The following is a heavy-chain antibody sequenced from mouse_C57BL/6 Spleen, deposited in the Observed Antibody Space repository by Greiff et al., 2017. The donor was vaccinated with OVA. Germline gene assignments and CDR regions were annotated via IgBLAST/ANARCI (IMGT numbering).Heavy chain of an antibody. D-gene: IGHD2-4*01. CDR1: GYTFTSYW. Sequence: QVQLQQPGAELVKPGASVKMSCKASGYTFTSYWITWVKQRPGQGLEWIGDIYPGSGSTNYNEKFKSKATLTVDTSSSTAYMQLSSLTSADSAVYYCARGGYYDYGRDYFDYWGQGTTLTVSS. V-gene: IGHV1-55*01. CDR2: IYPGSGST. CDR3: ARGGYYDYGRDYFDY. J-gene: IGHJ2*01.